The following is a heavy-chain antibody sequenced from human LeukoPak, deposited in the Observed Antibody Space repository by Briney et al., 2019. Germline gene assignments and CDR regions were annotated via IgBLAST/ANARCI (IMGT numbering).Heavy chain of an antibody. V-gene: IGHV3-30*03. D-gene: IGHD3-22*01. CDR3: ARDRGRYYDSRGFYWGYYFDS. J-gene: IGHJ4*02. CDR2: ISNDGDNK. CDR1: GFTFSSYA. Sequence: GGSLRLSCAASGFTFSSYAMHWVRQAPGKGLEWVAAISNDGDNKYYLDSVKGRFTVSRDNSIDTFYLQMNSLRADDTAVYYCARDRGRYYDSRGFYWGYYFDSWGQGILVTVST.